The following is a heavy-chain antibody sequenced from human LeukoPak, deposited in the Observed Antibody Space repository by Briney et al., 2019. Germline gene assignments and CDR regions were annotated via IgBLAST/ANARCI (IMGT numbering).Heavy chain of an antibody. J-gene: IGHJ4*02. CDR3: ATDHRLGIGYFDY. Sequence: ASVKVSCKVSGYTLTELSMHWVRQAPGKGLEWMGGFDPEDGETIYAQKFRGRVTMTEDTSTDTAYMELSSLRSEDTAVYYCATDHRLGIGYFDYWGQGTLVTVSS. CDR2: FDPEDGET. V-gene: IGHV1-24*01. D-gene: IGHD7-27*01. CDR1: GYTLTELS.